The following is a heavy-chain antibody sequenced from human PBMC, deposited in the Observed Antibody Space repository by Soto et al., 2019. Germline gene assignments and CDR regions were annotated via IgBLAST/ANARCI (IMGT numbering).Heavy chain of an antibody. V-gene: IGHV4-31*03. CDR2: IYYSWTT. Sequence: SETLSLTCSVSGDSISSGSYYWSWIRQHPGKGLEWIGYIYYSWTTYYNPSLKSRLTLSVDMSKQQFSLRLSSVTAADTAIYYCARDSRVEMYTVAYFLHWGQGTLVTVSS. CDR1: GDSISSGSYY. CDR3: ARDSRVEMYTVAYFLH. J-gene: IGHJ1*01. D-gene: IGHD4-4*01.